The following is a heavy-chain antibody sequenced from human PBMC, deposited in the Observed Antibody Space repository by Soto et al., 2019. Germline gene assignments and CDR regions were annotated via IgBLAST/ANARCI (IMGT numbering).Heavy chain of an antibody. CDR3: AREVRGVNFDY. CDR1: GGSISSSSYY. Sequence: SETLSLTCTVSGGSISSSSYYWGWIRQPPGKGLEWIGSIYYSGSTYYNPSLKSRVTISVDTSKNQFSLKLSSVTAADTAVYYCAREVRGVNFDYWGQGTLVTVSS. V-gene: IGHV4-39*02. J-gene: IGHJ4*02. CDR2: IYYSGST. D-gene: IGHD3-10*01.